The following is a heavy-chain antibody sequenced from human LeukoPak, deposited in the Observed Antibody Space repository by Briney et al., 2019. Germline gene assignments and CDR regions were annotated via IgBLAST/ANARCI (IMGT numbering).Heavy chain of an antibody. CDR1: VFTFSSYS. V-gene: IGHV3-64D*06. Sequence: GGALRLSRSPSVFTFSSYSMHWVRQAPGKGLEYVSTIGISVGDTYYADSVKSRFTTSRDNSKNTLYLQMSSLRTEDAAVYYCVKDRYCSSTRCYASAFDIWGQGTMVTVSS. D-gene: IGHD2-2*01. CDR3: VKDRYCSSTRCYASAFDI. J-gene: IGHJ3*02. CDR2: IGISVGDT.